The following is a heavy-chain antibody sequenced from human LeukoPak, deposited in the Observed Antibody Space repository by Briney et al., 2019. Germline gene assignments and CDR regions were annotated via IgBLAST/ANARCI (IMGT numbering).Heavy chain of an antibody. Sequence: SETLSPTCTVSGGSISTSYWNWIRQPPGKGLEWIGYIYYSGIANYNPSLKSRVTISVDTSKNQFSLKLSSVTAADTAVYYCTSLTLGGYGMDVWGRGTTVTVSS. CDR3: TSLTLGGYGMDV. CDR1: GGSISTSY. J-gene: IGHJ6*02. V-gene: IGHV4-59*08. CDR2: IYYSGIA. D-gene: IGHD3-16*01.